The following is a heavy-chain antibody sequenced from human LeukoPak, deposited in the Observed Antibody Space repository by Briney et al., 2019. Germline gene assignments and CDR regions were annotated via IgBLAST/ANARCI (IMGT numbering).Heavy chain of an antibody. CDR3: ARDAVRSYDFWSGYRGDAFDI. Sequence: LPGGSLRLSCAASGFTFSSYAMSWVRQAPGKGLEWVSAISGSGGSTYYADSVKGRFTISGDNAKNSLYLQMNSLRAEDTAVYYCARDAVRSYDFWSGYRGDAFDIWGQGTMVTVSS. CDR1: GFTFSSYA. J-gene: IGHJ3*02. CDR2: ISGSGGST. D-gene: IGHD3-3*01. V-gene: IGHV3-23*01.